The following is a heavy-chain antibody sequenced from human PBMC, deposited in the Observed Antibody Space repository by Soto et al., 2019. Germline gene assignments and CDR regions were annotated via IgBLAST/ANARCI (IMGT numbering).Heavy chain of an antibody. D-gene: IGHD4-17*01. CDR2: IYYSGST. CDR1: GGSISSYY. CDR3: AGSTVTTFFDY. J-gene: IGHJ4*02. V-gene: IGHV4-59*01. Sequence: PSETLSLTCTVSGGSISSYYWSWIRQPPGKGLEWIGYIYYSGSTNYNPSLKSRVTISVDTSKNQFSLKLSSVTAADTAVYYCAGSTVTTFFDYWGQGTLVTVSS.